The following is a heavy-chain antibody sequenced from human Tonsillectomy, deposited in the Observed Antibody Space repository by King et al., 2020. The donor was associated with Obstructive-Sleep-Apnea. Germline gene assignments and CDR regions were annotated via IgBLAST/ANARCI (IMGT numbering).Heavy chain of an antibody. J-gene: IGHJ4*02. CDR2: IYYSGST. CDR3: ARDSGSCRNGGCFDY. Sequence: QLQESGPGLVKPSETLSLTCTVSGGSISSYYWSWIRQPPGKGLEWIGYIYYSGSTNYNPSLKSRVTISVNTSKNQFSLKLSSVTAADTAVYYFARDSGSCRNGGCFDYWGQGTLVTVSS. CDR1: GGSISSYY. V-gene: IGHV4-59*01. D-gene: IGHD1-26*01.